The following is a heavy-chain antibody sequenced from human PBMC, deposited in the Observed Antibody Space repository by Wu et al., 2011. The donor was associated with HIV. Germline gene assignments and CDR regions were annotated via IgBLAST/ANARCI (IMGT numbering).Heavy chain of an antibody. CDR2: INPINGGT. D-gene: IGHD2-2*01. V-gene: IGHV1-2*02. Sequence: QVQLVQSGAEVKKPGASVKVSCKASGYTFTGYYVHWVRQAPGQGLEWLGWINPINGGTDYARKFQGRVTMTRDTSISTAYMEMTRLQSDDTAVYYCARREFQLLSSSDKYFYYYMDVWGKGTTVTVSS. CDR1: GYTFTGYY. J-gene: IGHJ6*03. CDR3: ARREFQLLSSSDKYFYYYMDV.